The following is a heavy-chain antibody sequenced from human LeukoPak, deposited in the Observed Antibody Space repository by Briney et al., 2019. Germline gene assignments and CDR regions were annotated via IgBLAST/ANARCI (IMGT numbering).Heavy chain of an antibody. V-gene: IGHV3-53*01. J-gene: IGHJ5*02. CDR1: GFSVISNY. D-gene: IGHD4-17*01. CDR2: IFSGGST. Sequence: GGSLRLSCGASGFSVISNYMSWVRQAPGKGLECVSVIFSGGSTYYADSVKGRFTISRDNSKNTLYLQMNSLRAEDTAIYYCARVHPDYGDYVWFDPWGQGTLVTVSS. CDR3: ARVHPDYGDYVWFDP.